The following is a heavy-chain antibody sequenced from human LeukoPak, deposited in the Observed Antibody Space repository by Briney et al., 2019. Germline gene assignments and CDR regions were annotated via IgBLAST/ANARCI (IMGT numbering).Heavy chain of an antibody. D-gene: IGHD4-11*01. CDR3: ARGDYSNYSYYYYYMDV. J-gene: IGHJ6*03. CDR2: IYYSGST. CDR1: GGSISSSDYY. Sequence: SETLSLTCTVSGGSISSSDYYWGWIRQPPGKGLEWIGSIYYSGSTYYNPSLKSRVTISVDTSKNQFSLKLSSVTAADTAVYYCARGDYSNYSYYYYYMDVWGKGTTVTVSS. V-gene: IGHV4-39*07.